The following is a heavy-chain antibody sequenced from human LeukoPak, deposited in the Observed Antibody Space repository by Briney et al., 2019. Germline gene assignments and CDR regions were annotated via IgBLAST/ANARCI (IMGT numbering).Heavy chain of an antibody. Sequence: SETLSLTCIVSGGSISSSTYYGGWIRQPPGKGLEWIGSDSYSGSTYYNPSLTSRVTISVDPSKNQFSLKLSSVTAADTAVYYCARRNVVVSSTMARAFDIWGQGTMVTVSS. D-gene: IGHD2-2*01. CDR1: GGSISSSTYY. CDR3: ARRNVVVSSTMARAFDI. V-gene: IGHV4-39*01. CDR2: DSYSGST. J-gene: IGHJ3*02.